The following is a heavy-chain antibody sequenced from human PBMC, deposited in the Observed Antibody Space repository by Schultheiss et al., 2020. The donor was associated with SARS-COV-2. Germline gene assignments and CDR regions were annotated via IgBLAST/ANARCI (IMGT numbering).Heavy chain of an antibody. D-gene: IGHD6-13*01. Sequence: SETLSLTCAVYGGSFSGYYWSWIRQPPGKGLEWIGNIYHSGSNYDNPSLKSRVTISEDTSKNQFSLKLSSVTAADTAVYYCARERGGSSHRYYYYGMDVWGRGTTVTV. CDR2: IYHSGSN. J-gene: IGHJ6*02. CDR1: GGSFSGYY. V-gene: IGHV4-34*01. CDR3: ARERGGSSHRYYYYGMDV.